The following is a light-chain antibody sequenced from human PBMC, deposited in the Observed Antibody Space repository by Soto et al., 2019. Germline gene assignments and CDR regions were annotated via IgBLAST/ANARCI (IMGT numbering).Light chain of an antibody. J-gene: IGLJ1*01. CDR3: CSYAGSSSYV. Sequence: QSVLTQPASVSGSPGQSITISCTGSRSDVGTYNLVSWYQQHPGKAPKLMIYQGTKRPSGASNRFSGSKSGNTASLTISGLQAEDEADYYCCSYAGSSSYVFGTGTKVTVL. CDR1: RSDVGTYNL. V-gene: IGLV2-23*01. CDR2: QGT.